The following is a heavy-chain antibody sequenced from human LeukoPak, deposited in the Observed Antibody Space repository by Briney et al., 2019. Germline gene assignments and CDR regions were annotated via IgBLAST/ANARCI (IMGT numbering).Heavy chain of an antibody. CDR2: IYYSGST. CDR3: ASDSPDNWNAY. CDR1: GGSISSSSYY. V-gene: IGHV4-39*01. J-gene: IGHJ4*02. D-gene: IGHD1-20*01. Sequence: SQTLSLTCTVSGGSISSSSYYWGWIRQPPGKWLEWIGSIYYSGSTYYNPSLKSRVTISVDTSKNQFSLKLSSVTAADTAVYYCASDSPDNWNAYWGQGTLVTVSS.